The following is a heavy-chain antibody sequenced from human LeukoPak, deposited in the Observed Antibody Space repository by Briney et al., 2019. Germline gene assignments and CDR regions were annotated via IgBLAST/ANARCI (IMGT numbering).Heavy chain of an antibody. V-gene: IGHV3-30*04. J-gene: IGHJ4*02. Sequence: GGSLRLSCAASGFTFSSYAMHWVRQAPGKGLEWVAVISYDGSNKYYAECVKGRFTISRDNSKNTLYLQMNSLRAEDTAVYYCARRHHSSSGLDYWGQGTLVTVSS. CDR2: ISYDGSNK. CDR3: ARRHHSSSGLDY. D-gene: IGHD6-13*01. CDR1: GFTFSSYA.